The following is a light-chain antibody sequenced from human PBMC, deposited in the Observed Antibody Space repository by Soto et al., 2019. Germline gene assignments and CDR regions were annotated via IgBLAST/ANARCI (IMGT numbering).Light chain of an antibody. Sequence: DFVMTQSPLSLHVTPGEPASISCRSSQSLLHSNGYNYLYWYLQKPGQSPQLLVSLGSTRAPGVPDRFSGSGAGTDFTLKISRVEADDVGVFYCMQALHTWTFGQGTKVEIK. CDR1: QSLLHSNGYNY. J-gene: IGKJ1*01. V-gene: IGKV2-28*01. CDR3: MQALHTWT. CDR2: LGS.